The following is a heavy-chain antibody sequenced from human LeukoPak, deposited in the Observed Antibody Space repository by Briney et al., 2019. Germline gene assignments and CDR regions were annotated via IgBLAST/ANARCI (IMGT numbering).Heavy chain of an antibody. CDR2: ISYDGSNK. CDR3: ARDRSQVPADLYYYYYGMDV. D-gene: IGHD2-2*01. Sequence: GRSLRLSCAASGFTFSSYAMHWVRQAPGKGLEWVAVISYDGSNKYYADSVKGRFTISRDNSKNTLYLQMNSLRAEDTAVYYCARDRSQVPADLYYYYYGMDVWGKGPRSPSPQ. V-gene: IGHV3-30*04. J-gene: IGHJ6*01. CDR1: GFTFSSYA.